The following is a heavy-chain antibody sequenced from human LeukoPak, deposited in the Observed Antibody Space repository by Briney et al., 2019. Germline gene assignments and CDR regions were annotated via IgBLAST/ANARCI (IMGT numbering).Heavy chain of an antibody. J-gene: IGHJ6*03. CDR2: IYYSGST. V-gene: IGHV4-39*07. D-gene: IGHD3-10*01. Sequence: SETLSLTCTVSGGSISSSSYYWGWIRQPPGKGLERVGSIYYSGSTYYNPSLKSRVTISVDTSKNQFSLKLSSVTAADTAVYYCARGLSGDPAYYYYYYMDVWGKGTTVTVSS. CDR1: GGSISSSSYY. CDR3: ARGLSGDPAYYYYYYMDV.